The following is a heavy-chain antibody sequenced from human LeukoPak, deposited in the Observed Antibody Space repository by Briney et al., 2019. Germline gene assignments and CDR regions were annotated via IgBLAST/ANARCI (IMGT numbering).Heavy chain of an antibody. J-gene: IGHJ5*02. D-gene: IGHD2-2*02. CDR1: GFTFSDYW. Sequence: GGSLRLSCAASGFTFSDYWMSWVRQAPGRGLEWVAHIKQDGSEKYYADSVKGRFTISRDNSKNTLYLQMNSLKTEDTAVYYCTRPQGNRDCSSTSCYTYPWFDPWGQGTLVTVSS. CDR2: IKQDGSEK. V-gene: IGHV3-7*03. CDR3: TRPQGNRDCSSTSCYTYPWFDP.